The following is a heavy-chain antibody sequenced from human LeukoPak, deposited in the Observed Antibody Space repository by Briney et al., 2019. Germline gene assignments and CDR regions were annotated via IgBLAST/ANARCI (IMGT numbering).Heavy chain of an antibody. V-gene: IGHV1-2*02. CDR3: ASGGAAYCSSASCYHMEYFDY. CDR1: GYTFSGYY. D-gene: IGHD2-2*01. J-gene: IGHJ4*02. Sequence: GASVKVSCKASGYTFSGYYIHWVRQAPGQGLEWLGWINPNSGGTNYAQKFQGRVTMTRHTSISTAYMELSRLRSDDTAVYYCASGGAAYCSSASCYHMEYFDYWGQGTLVTVSS. CDR2: INPNSGGT.